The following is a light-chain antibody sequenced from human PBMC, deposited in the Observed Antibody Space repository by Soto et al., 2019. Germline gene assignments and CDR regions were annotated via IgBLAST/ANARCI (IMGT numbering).Light chain of an antibody. Sequence: DIQMTQSPSSLSASVGDRVTISCRASQTISSSLNWYQQKPGTAPRLLIYRASSVNTGVPPRFSGSGSGRDFTPPISSLRPEDSATKFCQQSSLSPPWTFGQGTKVEIK. CDR2: RAS. V-gene: IGKV1-39*01. J-gene: IGKJ1*01. CDR3: QQSSLSPPWT. CDR1: QTISSS.